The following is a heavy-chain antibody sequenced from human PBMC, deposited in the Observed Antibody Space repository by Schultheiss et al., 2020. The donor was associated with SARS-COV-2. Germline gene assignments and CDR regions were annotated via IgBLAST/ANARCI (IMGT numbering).Heavy chain of an antibody. CDR2: IYYSGST. J-gene: IGHJ4*02. D-gene: IGHD3-10*01. Sequence: SETLSLTCTVSGGSISSYYWSWIRQPPGKGLEWIGYIYYSGSTYYNPSLKSRVTISVDTSKNQFSLKLSSVTAADTAVYYCARVRILWFGEGPFDYWGQGTLVTVSS. V-gene: IGHV4-59*01. CDR3: ARVRILWFGEGPFDY. CDR1: GGSISSYY.